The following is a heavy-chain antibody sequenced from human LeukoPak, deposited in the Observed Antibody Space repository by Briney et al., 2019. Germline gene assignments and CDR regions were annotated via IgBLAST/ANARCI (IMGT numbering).Heavy chain of an antibody. CDR2: ISSSSSTI. J-gene: IGHJ4*02. D-gene: IGHD2/OR15-2a*01. CDR1: GFTFSSYS. Sequence: GGSLRLSCAASGFTFSSYSMNWVRQAPGKGLEWVSYISSSSSTIYYADSVKGRFTISRDNAKNSLYLQMNSLRAEDTAVYYCARSLPTPLSRAPFDYWGQGTLVTVSS. CDR3: ARSLPTPLSRAPFDY. V-gene: IGHV3-48*04.